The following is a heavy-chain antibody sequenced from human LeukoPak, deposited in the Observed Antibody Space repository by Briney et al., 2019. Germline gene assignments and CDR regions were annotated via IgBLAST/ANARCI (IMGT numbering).Heavy chain of an antibody. CDR2: IGSETYGATT. Sequence: GGSLRLSCAASGFTFNNYAIHWVRQAPGKGLEWVGFIGSETYGATTESAASVNGRFIISRDDSKSIAYLQMNSLKTDDTAVYYCTRESIAARTSFDYWGQGTLVTVSS. CDR1: GFTFNNYA. J-gene: IGHJ4*02. CDR3: TRESIAARTSFDY. V-gene: IGHV3-49*04. D-gene: IGHD6-6*01.